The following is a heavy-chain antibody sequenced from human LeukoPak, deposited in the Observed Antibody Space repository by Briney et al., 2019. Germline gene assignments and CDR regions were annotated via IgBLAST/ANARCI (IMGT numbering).Heavy chain of an antibody. CDR1: GFTFSSSA. CDR3: ARRSGIAVAGAFDY. J-gene: IGHJ4*02. V-gene: IGHV3-23*01. Sequence: AGGSLRLSCAASGFTFSSSAMSWVRLAPGKGLEWASGISGSGDSTYYADSVKGRFTISRDNSKNTLYLQMNSLRAEDTAVYYCARRSGIAVAGAFDYWGQGTLVTVSS. D-gene: IGHD6-19*01. CDR2: ISGSGDST.